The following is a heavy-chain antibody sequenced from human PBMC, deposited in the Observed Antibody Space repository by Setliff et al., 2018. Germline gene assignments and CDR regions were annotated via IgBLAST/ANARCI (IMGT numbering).Heavy chain of an antibody. D-gene: IGHD3-22*01. Sequence: SETLSLTCAGSGFSISSGYYWGWIRQPPGKGLEWIGNIHHSGKAYYNPSLKSRVTMSVDTSKNHVSLKLSSVTAADTAVYYCARAHTWSLPDDNSGYPGWFDPWGQGTLVTVSS. CDR3: ARAHTWSLPDDNSGYPGWFDP. J-gene: IGHJ5*02. V-gene: IGHV4-38-2*01. CDR2: IHHSGKA. CDR1: GFSISSGYY.